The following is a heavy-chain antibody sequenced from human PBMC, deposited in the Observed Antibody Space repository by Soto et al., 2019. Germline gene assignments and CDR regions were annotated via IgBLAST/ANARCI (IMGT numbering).Heavy chain of an antibody. CDR3: TRSYCLAGYCDS. CDR1: GFTFSDYA. CDR2: ISFDGRTK. V-gene: IGHV3-30*04. D-gene: IGHD1-26*01. J-gene: IGHJ4*02. Sequence: QVQLVESGGGVVQPGRSLRLSCAASGFTFSDYAMHWVRQAPGKGLEWVALISFDGRTKYYADSLRGRFTISRDNSKNTVSVQVNSLRPEDTDVYYCTRSYCLAGYCDSWGQGTLVTVSS.